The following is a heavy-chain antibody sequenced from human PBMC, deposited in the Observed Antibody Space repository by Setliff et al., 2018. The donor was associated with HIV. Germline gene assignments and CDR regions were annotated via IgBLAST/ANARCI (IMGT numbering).Heavy chain of an antibody. D-gene: IGHD1-1*01. Sequence: ASVKVSCKASGYTFTNFGISWVRQAPGQGLEWMGWISAYNGNTDYVQKFQGRVIMTTDTATSTAYMELRSLRSDDTAVYYCARGKRWPQPYYLDYWGQGTLVTVSS. J-gene: IGHJ4*02. CDR3: ARGKRWPQPYYLDY. CDR2: ISAYNGNT. CDR1: GYTFTNFG. V-gene: IGHV1-18*01.